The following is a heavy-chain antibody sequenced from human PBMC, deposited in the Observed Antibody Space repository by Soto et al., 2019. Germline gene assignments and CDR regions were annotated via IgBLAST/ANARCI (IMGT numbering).Heavy chain of an antibody. J-gene: IGHJ6*02. CDR1: GFILSTYA. V-gene: IGHV3-30-3*01. Sequence: QVQLVESGGGVVQPGRSLRLSCAASGFILSTYAMYWVRQAPGKGLEWVAVISYDGNNKYYADSVKGRFTISRDNSKXTXXXQXXSLRAEDTAVYYWARAGCDGGSCYTLVGLRYGMDVWGQGTTVTVSS. CDR2: ISYDGNNK. D-gene: IGHD2-15*01. CDR3: ARAGCDGGSCYTLVGLRYGMDV.